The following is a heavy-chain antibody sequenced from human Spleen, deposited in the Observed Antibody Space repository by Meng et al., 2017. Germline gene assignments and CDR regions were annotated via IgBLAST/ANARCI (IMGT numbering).Heavy chain of an antibody. J-gene: IGHJ4*02. CDR2: INPNTGGT. Sequence: ASVKVSCKASGYTFTGYFIYWVRQAPGQGLQWMGWINPNTGGTNYAQMFQGRVTMTRDTSVSTAYMELSSLGSEDTAVYYCAGEAGAGHGDGYWGQGTLVTVSS. CDR3: AGEAGAGHGDGY. D-gene: IGHD4-17*01. CDR1: GYTFTGYF. V-gene: IGHV1-2*02.